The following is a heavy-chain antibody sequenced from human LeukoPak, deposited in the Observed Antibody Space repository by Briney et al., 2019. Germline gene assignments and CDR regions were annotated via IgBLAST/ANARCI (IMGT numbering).Heavy chain of an antibody. Sequence: SETLSLTCIVSGGSISSSSSYWGWIRQPPGKGLEWIGNIHYSGSTYYNPSLKSRVTISVDTSKNQFSLRLSSVTAADTAVYFCATSGSYYRAPDYWAREPWSPSPQ. CDR1: GGSISSSSSY. V-gene: IGHV4-39*01. CDR2: IHYSGST. D-gene: IGHD3-10*01. CDR3: ATSGSYYRAPDY. J-gene: IGHJ4*02.